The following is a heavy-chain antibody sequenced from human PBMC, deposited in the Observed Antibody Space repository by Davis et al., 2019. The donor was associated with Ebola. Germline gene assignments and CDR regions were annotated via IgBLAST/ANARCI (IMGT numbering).Heavy chain of an antibody. Sequence: SETLSLTCAVYGGSIGSHYWSWIRQSPGRGLEWIAYIYDSGTTTNYNPSLKSRITISVDTSKNQISLKLSSVTVADTAVYFCARRAPGRRTWNYWGQGTLVTVSS. CDR1: GGSIGSHY. V-gene: IGHV4-59*08. D-gene: IGHD3-3*01. CDR3: ARRAPGRRTWNY. CDR2: IYDSGTTT. J-gene: IGHJ4*02.